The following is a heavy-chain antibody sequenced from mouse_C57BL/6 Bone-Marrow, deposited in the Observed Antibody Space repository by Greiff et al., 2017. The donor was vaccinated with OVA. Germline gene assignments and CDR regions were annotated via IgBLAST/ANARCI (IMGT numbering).Heavy chain of an antibody. J-gene: IGHJ1*03. D-gene: IGHD1-1*02. CDR2: INPRSGNT. Sequence: VQLQQSGPELVKPGASVKISCKASGYSFTGYYMNWVKQSPEKSLEWIGEINPRSGNTYYNEKFKGKATLTADKSSSTAYMELRSLTSEDSAVYFCARAGWHWYFDVWGTGTTVTVSS. V-gene: IGHV1-42*01. CDR1: GYSFTGYY. CDR3: ARAGWHWYFDV.